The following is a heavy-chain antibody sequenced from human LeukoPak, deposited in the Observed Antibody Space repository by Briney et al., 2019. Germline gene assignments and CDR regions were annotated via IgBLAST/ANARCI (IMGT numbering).Heavy chain of an antibody. CDR1: RDTFDSYS. D-gene: IGHD2-15*01. CDR2: TIPMVGSA. CDR3: ARVGRSRGSLPNSYYYMDV. J-gene: IGHJ6*03. Sequence: ASVRVSCKASRDTFDSYSISWVRQAPGQGLEWMGGTIPMVGSANYAQKFQGRVTITTDQTTTTAYMELSSLSSEDTAVYYCARVGRSRGSLPNSYYYMDVWGKGTTGTVSS. V-gene: IGHV1-69*16.